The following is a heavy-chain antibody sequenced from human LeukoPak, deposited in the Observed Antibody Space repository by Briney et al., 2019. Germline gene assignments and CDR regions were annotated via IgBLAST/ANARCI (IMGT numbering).Heavy chain of an antibody. CDR2: LGRTGEYK. J-gene: IGHJ6*02. CDR1: GFTYTDYS. V-gene: IGHV3-23*01. D-gene: IGHD2-21*01. Sequence: GGSLRLSCSASGFTYTDYSMSWVRQVPGKGLEWVSGLGRTGEYKYYADSVKGRFTISRDNSNDMVFLQMNSLRAEDTAICYCVKNRPCGACKPMDAWGQGTTV. CDR3: VKNRPCGACKPMDA.